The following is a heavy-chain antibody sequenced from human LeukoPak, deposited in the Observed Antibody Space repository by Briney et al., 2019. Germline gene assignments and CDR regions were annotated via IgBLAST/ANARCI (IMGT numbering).Heavy chain of an antibody. D-gene: IGHD4-11*01. CDR3: ARGDYRAKFDY. Sequence: ASVKVSFKASGYTXTGXYXXXGRXXXGQXXXXXGCINPNSGGTSYAQKFQGRITMTRDKSISTAYMELSRLRSDDTAAYYCARGDYRAKFDYWGQGTLVTVSS. CDR2: INPNSGGT. V-gene: IGHV1-2*02. CDR1: GYTXTGXY. J-gene: IGHJ4*02.